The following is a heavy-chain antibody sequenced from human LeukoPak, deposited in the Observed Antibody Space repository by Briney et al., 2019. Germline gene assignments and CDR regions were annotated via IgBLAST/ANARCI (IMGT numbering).Heavy chain of an antibody. Sequence: GSGPTLVNPTQTLTLTCTFSGFSLSTSGVGVGWIRQPPGKALEWLALIYWDDDKRYSPSLKSRLTITKDTSKNQVVLTMTNMDPVDTATYYCAHRRYYDSSGYSSRTFDYWGQGTLVTVSS. CDR1: GFSLSTSGVG. D-gene: IGHD3-22*01. V-gene: IGHV2-5*02. CDR3: AHRRYYDSSGYSSRTFDY. J-gene: IGHJ4*02. CDR2: IYWDDDK.